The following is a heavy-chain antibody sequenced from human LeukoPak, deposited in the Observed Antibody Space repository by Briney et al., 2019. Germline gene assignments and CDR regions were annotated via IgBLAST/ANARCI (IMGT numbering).Heavy chain of an antibody. J-gene: IGHJ6*03. Sequence: ASVKVSCKASGYTFTSYGISWVRQAPGQGLEWMGWISAYNGNTNYAQKLQGRVTMTTDTSTSTAYMELRSLRSDDTAVYYCPRVLEYYYGSGVLYYYYYYMDVWGKGTTVTISS. CDR2: ISAYNGNT. CDR1: GYTFTSYG. CDR3: PRVLEYYYGSGVLYYYYYYMDV. V-gene: IGHV1-18*01. D-gene: IGHD3-10*01.